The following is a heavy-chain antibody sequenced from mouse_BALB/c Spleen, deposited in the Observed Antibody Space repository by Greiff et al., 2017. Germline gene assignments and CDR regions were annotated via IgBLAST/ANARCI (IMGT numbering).Heavy chain of an antibody. D-gene: IGHD2-4*01. V-gene: IGHV14-3*02. Sequence: EVKLMESGAELVKPGASVKLSCTASGFNIKDTYMHWVKQRPEQGLEWIGRIDPANGNTKYDPKFQGKATITADTSSNTAYLQLSSLTSEDTAVYYCAITMITPIDYWGQGTTLTVSS. CDR2: IDPANGNT. CDR3: AITMITPIDY. CDR1: GFNIKDTY. J-gene: IGHJ2*01.